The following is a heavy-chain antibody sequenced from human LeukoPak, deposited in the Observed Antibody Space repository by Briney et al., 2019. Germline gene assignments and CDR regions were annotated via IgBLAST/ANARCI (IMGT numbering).Heavy chain of an antibody. J-gene: IGHJ6*03. CDR3: AKQQLLENHYYYYMTS. CDR1: GVTLRNYG. CDR2: IRGSGDTT. V-gene: IGHV3-23*01. D-gene: IGHD6-13*01. Sequence: GGSLRLSCAASGVTLRNYGLSWVRHTPGKGLEWVSAIRGSGDTTFYADSVKGRFTISRDNSKNTLYLQMNSLRTEDTAVYYCAKQQLLENHYYYYMTSGAKGPRSPSP.